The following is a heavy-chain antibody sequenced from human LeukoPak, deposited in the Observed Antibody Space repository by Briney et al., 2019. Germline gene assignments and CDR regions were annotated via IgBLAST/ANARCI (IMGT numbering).Heavy chain of an antibody. CDR1: GFTFSSYE. CDR3: ARGQGVVVVAAEVY. V-gene: IGHV3-48*03. CDR2: ISSSGSTI. Sequence: GGSLRLSCAASGFTFSSYEMNWVSQAPGKGLEWVSYISSSGSTIYYADSVKGRFTISRDNAKNSLYLQMNSLRAEDTAVYYCARGQGVVVVAAEVYWGQGTLVTVSS. D-gene: IGHD2-15*01. J-gene: IGHJ4*02.